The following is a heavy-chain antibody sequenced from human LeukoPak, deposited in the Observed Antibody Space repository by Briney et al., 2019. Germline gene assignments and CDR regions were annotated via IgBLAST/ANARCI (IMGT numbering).Heavy chain of an antibody. CDR3: AKSEDSSGYNSDAFDI. Sequence: SETLSLTCTVSGGSISSYYWSWIRQPPGKGLEWIGYIYYSGSTNYNPSLKSRVTISVDTSKNQFSLKLSSVTAADTAVYYCAKSEDSSGYNSDAFDIWGQGTWSPSLQ. D-gene: IGHD3-22*01. CDR2: IYYSGST. CDR1: GGSISSYY. V-gene: IGHV4-59*01. J-gene: IGHJ3*02.